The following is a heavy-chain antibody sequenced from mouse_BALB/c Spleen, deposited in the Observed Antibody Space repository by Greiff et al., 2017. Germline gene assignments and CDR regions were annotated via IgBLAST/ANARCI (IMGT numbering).Heavy chain of an antibody. CDR2: IRNKANGYTT. Sequence: EVQLVESGGGLVQPGGSLRLSCATSGFTFTDYYMSWVRQPPGKALEWLGFIRNKANGYTTEYSASVKGRFTISSDNSLSILYLQMNTLRAEDCATYNYASLNSYYFDYWGQGTTLTVSS. V-gene: IGHV7-3*02. D-gene: IGHD4-1*02. J-gene: IGHJ2*01. CDR1: GFTFTDYY. CDR3: ASLNSYYFDY.